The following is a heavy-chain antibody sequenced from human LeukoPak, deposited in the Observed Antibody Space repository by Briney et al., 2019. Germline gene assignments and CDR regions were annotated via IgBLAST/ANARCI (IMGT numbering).Heavy chain of an antibody. J-gene: IGHJ6*03. CDR3: ARDRGYSSSSDDYYYYMGV. V-gene: IGHV1-69*05. D-gene: IGHD6-6*01. CDR1: GGTFSSYA. CDR2: IIPIFGTA. Sequence: ASVKVSCKASGGTFSSYAISWVRQAPGQGLEWMGGIIPIFGTANYAQKFQGRVTITTDESTSTAYMELSSLRSEDTAVYYCARDRGYSSSSDDYYYYMGVWGKGTTVTVSS.